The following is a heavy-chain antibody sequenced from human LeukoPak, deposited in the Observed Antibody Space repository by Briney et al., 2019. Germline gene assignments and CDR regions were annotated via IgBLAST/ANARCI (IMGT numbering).Heavy chain of an antibody. Sequence: GGSLRLSCAAPGFTFSSYAMHWVRQAPGKGLEWVAVISYDGSNKYYADSVKGRFTISRDNSKNTLYLQMNSLRAEDTAVYYCARAYKLGYCSSTSCYLSYGMDVWGQGTTVTVSS. V-gene: IGHV3-30*04. D-gene: IGHD2-2*03. CDR1: GFTFSSYA. CDR3: ARAYKLGYCSSTSCYLSYGMDV. CDR2: ISYDGSNK. J-gene: IGHJ6*02.